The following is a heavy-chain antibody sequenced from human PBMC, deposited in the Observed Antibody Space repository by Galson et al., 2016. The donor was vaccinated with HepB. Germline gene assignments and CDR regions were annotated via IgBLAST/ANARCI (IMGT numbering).Heavy chain of an antibody. CDR1: GFTISSYY. CDR3: TRDYGWASIPHY. J-gene: IGHJ4*02. CDR2: IKQDGSDR. V-gene: IGHV3-7*05. D-gene: IGHD3-10*01. Sequence: SLRLSCAASGFTISSYYMSWVRQAPGKGLEWVANIKQDGSDRNYVDSVKGRFIISRDNAKNSLYLEMNSLRAEDTATYYCTRDYGWASIPHYWGQGTLVTVSS.